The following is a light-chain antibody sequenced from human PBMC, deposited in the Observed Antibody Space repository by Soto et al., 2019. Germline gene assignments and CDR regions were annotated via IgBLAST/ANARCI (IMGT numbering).Light chain of an antibody. CDR3: QQYDSFSVT. CDR1: QDISNY. Sequence: DIQMTQSPSSLSASLGDRVTITCQASQDISNYLNWYQQKPGKAPKLLIYDVSALRRGVPPRFSGSGSGTEFSLTISSLQHEDFATYYCQQYDSFSVTFGQGTKVDIK. V-gene: IGKV1-33*01. J-gene: IGKJ1*01. CDR2: DVS.